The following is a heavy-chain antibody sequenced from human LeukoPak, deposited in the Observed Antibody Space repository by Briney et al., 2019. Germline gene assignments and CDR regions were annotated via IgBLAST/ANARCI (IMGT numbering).Heavy chain of an antibody. V-gene: IGHV3-30*04. CDR2: ISYDDTNK. CDR1: GFTFSNYA. D-gene: IGHD5-24*01. Sequence: GRSLRLSCAASGFTFSNYALHWVRQAPGKGLEWMAVISYDDTNKYYVDSVKGRFTISRDNSKNTLYLQMNSLRAEDTAVYYCAKSGYNRFDYWGQGTLVTVSS. J-gene: IGHJ4*02. CDR3: AKSGYNRFDY.